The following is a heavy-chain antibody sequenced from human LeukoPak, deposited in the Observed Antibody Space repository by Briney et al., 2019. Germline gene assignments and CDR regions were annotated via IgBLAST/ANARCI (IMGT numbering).Heavy chain of an antibody. CDR3: ARSNSGWYDGYYFDY. CDR2: INPNNGGT. V-gene: IGHV1-2*02. Sequence: ASVKVSCKASGYTXTGYYIHWVRQAPGQGLEWMAWINPNNGGTNSAQNFQGRVTVTRDTSISTAYMELSRLRSDDTAVYFCARSNSGWYDGYYFDYWGQGTLVTVSS. CDR1: GYTXTGYY. J-gene: IGHJ4*02. D-gene: IGHD6-19*01.